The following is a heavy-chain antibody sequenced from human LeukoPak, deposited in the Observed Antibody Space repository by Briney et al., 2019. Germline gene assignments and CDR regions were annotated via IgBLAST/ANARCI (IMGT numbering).Heavy chain of an antibody. V-gene: IGHV5-51*01. CDR1: GYSFTSYW. CDR3: ARVGYCSSTSCYEDGYNYFDY. Sequence: GESLKISCKGSGYSFTSYWIGWVRQLPGKGLEWMGIIYPGDSDTRYSPSFQGQVTISADKSISTAYLQWSSLKASDTAMYYCARVGYCSSTSCYEDGYNYFDYWGQGTLVTVSS. D-gene: IGHD2-2*01. CDR2: IYPGDSDT. J-gene: IGHJ4*02.